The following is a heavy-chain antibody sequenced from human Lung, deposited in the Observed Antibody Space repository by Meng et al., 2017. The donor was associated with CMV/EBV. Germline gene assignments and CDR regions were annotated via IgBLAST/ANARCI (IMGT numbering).Heavy chain of an antibody. Sequence: SCAASGFSFSSYGMQWVRQAPGKGLEWVTFIRYDGNKKYYVDSVKGRFTISRDNSKNMLYLQMNSLRAEDTAVYYCAKDDSAYFDFRSGYSTPPDYWGQGXLVTVSS. CDR3: AKDDSAYFDFRSGYSTPPDY. CDR1: GFSFSSYG. J-gene: IGHJ4*02. D-gene: IGHD3-3*01. CDR2: IRYDGNKK. V-gene: IGHV3-30*02.